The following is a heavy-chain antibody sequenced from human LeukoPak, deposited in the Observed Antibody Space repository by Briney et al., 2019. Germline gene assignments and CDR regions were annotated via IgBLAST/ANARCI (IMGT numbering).Heavy chain of an antibody. Sequence: PLETLSLTCIVSGYSISSGYYWGWIRQPPGKGLEWIGSIHHTGSTYYNPSLKSRVTISVDTSKNHFSLKLSSVTAADTAVYYCARLGESYYLDYWGQGTLVTVSS. CDR2: IHHTGST. J-gene: IGHJ4*02. CDR1: GYSISSGYY. D-gene: IGHD1-26*01. V-gene: IGHV4-38-2*02. CDR3: ARLGESYYLDY.